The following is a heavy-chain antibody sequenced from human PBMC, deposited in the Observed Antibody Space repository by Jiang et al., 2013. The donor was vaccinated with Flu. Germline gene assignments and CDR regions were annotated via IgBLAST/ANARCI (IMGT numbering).Heavy chain of an antibody. CDR3: AREKGSVTGYYYYGMDV. J-gene: IGHJ6*02. V-gene: IGHV1-46*01. D-gene: IGHD2-21*02. CDR2: T. Sequence: TSYAQKFQGRVTMTRDTSTSTVYMELSSLRSEDTAVYYCAREKGSVTGYYYYGMDVWGQGTTVTVSS.